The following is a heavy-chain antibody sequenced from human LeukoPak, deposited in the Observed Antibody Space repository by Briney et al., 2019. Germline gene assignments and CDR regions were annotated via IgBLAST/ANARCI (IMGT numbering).Heavy chain of an antibody. CDR1: GGSISSYY. CDR2: IYYSGST. CDR3: ARNGGGTIFGVVSYYYYGMDV. V-gene: IGHV4-59*08. J-gene: IGHJ6*02. Sequence: SETLSLTCTVSGGSISSYYWSWIRQPPGKGLEWIGYIYYSGSTNYNPSLKSRVTISVDTSKNQFSLKLSSVTAADTAVYYCARNGGGTIFGVVSYYYYGMDVWGQGTTVTVSS. D-gene: IGHD3-3*01.